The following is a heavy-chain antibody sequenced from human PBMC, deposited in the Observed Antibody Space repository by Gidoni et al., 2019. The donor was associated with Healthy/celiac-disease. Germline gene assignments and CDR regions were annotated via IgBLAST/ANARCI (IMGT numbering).Heavy chain of an antibody. V-gene: IGHV3-30-3*01. CDR1: GFTFSSYA. Sequence: QVQLVESGGGVVQPGRSLRLSCASSGFTFSSYAIHWVRQAPGKGLEWWAVIAYDGSNKYDADSVKGRFTISRDNSKNTLYLQMNSLRAEDTAVYYCARDGDIVVVVAATMNYYYGMDVWGQGTTVTVSS. D-gene: IGHD2-15*01. J-gene: IGHJ6*02. CDR3: ARDGDIVVVVAATMNYYYGMDV. CDR2: IAYDGSNK.